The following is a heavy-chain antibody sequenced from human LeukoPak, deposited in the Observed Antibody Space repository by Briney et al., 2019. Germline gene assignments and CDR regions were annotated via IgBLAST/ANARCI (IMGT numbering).Heavy chain of an antibody. D-gene: IGHD3/OR15-3a*01. V-gene: IGHV4-61*02. CDR1: NGSISSGRYC. J-gene: IGHJ4*02. CDR3: ARQAPLDGDFDF. Sequence: SETLSLTCTVSNGSISSGRYCWGWIRQPAGKGLEWIGRIFPSGSANYSPSLKSRVPISVDTSKNQFSLILNSVTAADTAVYYCARQAPLDGDFDFWGQGTLVTVSS. CDR2: IFPSGSA.